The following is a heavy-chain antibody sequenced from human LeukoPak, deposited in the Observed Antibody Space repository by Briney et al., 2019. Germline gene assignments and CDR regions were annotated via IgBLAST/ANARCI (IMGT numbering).Heavy chain of an antibody. J-gene: IGHJ3*02. CDR1: GGSISSGSYF. CDR3: ARSLYYYGSDSFDI. Sequence: SETLSLTCTVSGGSISSGSYFWNWIRQPAGKGLEWIGRIYRSGSTNYNPSLKSRVTISVDTSKIQFSLKLNSVTAADTAVYYCARSLYYYGSDSFDIWGQGTMVTVSS. V-gene: IGHV4-61*02. CDR2: IYRSGST. D-gene: IGHD3-10*01.